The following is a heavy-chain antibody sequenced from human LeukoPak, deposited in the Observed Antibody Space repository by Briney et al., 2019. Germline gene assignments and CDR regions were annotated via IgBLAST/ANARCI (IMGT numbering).Heavy chain of an antibody. CDR2: IYYSGST. D-gene: IGHD1-26*01. J-gene: IGHJ4*02. CDR3: ASSRQWELNFDY. Sequence: SETLSLTCTVSGGSISSYYWSWIRQPPGKGLEWIGYIYYSGSTNYNPSLKSRVTISVDTSKNQFSLKLSSVTAADTAVYYCASSRQWELNFDYWGQGTLVTVSS. CDR1: GGSISSYY. V-gene: IGHV4-59*01.